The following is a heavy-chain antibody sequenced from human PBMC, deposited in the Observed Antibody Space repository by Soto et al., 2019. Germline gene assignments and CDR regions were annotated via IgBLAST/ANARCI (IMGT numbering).Heavy chain of an antibody. Sequence: GASVKVSCKASGDTFNFYIINWVRQAPGLGLEWMGRFNPILSMSNSALRFQGRVTLTADKSTSTAYMVLSSLRSDDTAVYYCATSFGSGYRAFDYWXQGVLVTVSS. CDR1: GDTFNFYI. CDR3: ATSFGSGYRAFDY. CDR2: FNPILSMS. D-gene: IGHD3-10*01. J-gene: IGHJ4*02. V-gene: IGHV1-69*02.